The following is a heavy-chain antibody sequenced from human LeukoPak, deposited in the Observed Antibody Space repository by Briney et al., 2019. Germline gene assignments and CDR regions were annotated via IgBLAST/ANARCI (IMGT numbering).Heavy chain of an antibody. CDR1: GFSFSDHY. D-gene: IGHD1-26*01. J-gene: IGHJ5*02. V-gene: IGHV3-72*01. CDR3: VGYVGSHWHH. Sequence: PGGSLRLSCAASGFSFSDHYLDWVRQASGKGLEWVGRARDKAQGYTTEYAASVKGRFTVSRDESKNSLYLQMNNLKTEDTAVYYCVGYVGSHWHHWGQGTLVIVSA. CDR2: ARDKAQGYTT.